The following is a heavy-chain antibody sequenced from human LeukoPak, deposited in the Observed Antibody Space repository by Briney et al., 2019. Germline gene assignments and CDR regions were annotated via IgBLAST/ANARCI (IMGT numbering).Heavy chain of an antibody. CDR1: GYSFTSYW. Sequence: GESLKISCEGSGYSFTSYWIGWVRPMPGRGLEWMGIIYPGDSDTTYSPSFQGQVTISADKSFTTAYLQWSSLTASDTAIYYCARGLRYYFDYWGQGTLVTVSS. V-gene: IGHV5-51*01. CDR3: ARGLRYYFDY. CDR2: IYPGDSDT. J-gene: IGHJ4*02. D-gene: IGHD4-17*01.